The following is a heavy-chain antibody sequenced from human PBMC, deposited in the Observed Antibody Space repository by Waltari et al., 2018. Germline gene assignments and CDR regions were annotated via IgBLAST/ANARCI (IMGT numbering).Heavy chain of an antibody. CDR2: IYHSGST. CDR3: ARSLYSSSWNDY. CDR1: GYSISSGYY. D-gene: IGHD6-13*01. V-gene: IGHV4-38-2*02. J-gene: IGHJ4*02. Sequence: QVQLQEPGPGLVKPSETLSLTCTVSGYSISSGYYWGWIRQPPGKGLEWIGSIYHSGSTYYNPSRKSRVTISVDTSKNQFSLKLSSVTAADTAVYYCARSLYSSSWNDYWGQGTLVTVSS.